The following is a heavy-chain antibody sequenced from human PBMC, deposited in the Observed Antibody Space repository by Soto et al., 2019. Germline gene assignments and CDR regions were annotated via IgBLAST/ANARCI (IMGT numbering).Heavy chain of an antibody. V-gene: IGHV5-10-1*01. CDR3: ARFRAPRRQLISMSFHL. Sequence: GESLKISCKGSGYTFTNYWISWVRQMPGKGLEWMGRIDPSDSYTNYSPSFQGYVTISADKSITSAFVQWGSLKASDSAIYYCARFRAPRRQLISMSFHLWGLGTLVTVSS. CDR1: GYTFTNYW. D-gene: IGHD6-13*01. J-gene: IGHJ4*01. CDR2: IDPSDSYT.